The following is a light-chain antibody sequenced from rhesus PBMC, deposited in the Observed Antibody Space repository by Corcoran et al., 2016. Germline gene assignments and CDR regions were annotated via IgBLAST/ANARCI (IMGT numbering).Light chain of an antibody. V-gene: IGKV1-36*02. J-gene: IGKJ1*01. CDR1: QGISDY. CDR2: AAS. Sequence: DIQMTQSPSSLSASVGDRVTITCRASQGISDYLSWYQQKPGKAPKRMIYAASSLESGVPSRFSGRGSGTECTLTISSLQPEDFAAYYCLQGYSTPWTFGQGTKVEIK. CDR3: LQGYSTPWT.